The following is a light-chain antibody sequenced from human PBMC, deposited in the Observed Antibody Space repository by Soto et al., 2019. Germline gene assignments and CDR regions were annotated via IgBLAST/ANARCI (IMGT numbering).Light chain of an antibody. V-gene: IGKV3-11*01. CDR2: DAS. Sequence: EIVLTQSAAALAFSPLERAALSCIASQSVSSYLAWYQQKPGQAPRLLIYDASNRATGIPARFSGSGSGTDFTLTISSLEPEDFAVYYCQQRSNWPPITFGQGTRLEMK. CDR1: QSVSSY. J-gene: IGKJ5*01. CDR3: QQRSNWPPIT.